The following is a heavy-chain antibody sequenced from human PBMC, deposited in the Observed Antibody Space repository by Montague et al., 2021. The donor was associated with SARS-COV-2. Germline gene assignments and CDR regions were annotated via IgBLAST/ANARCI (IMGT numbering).Heavy chain of an antibody. J-gene: IGHJ5*02. V-gene: IGHV4-61*01. D-gene: IGHD5-24*01. CDR2: IYYRGST. Sequence: SETLSLTCTVSGASVTTGHYYWSWIRQPPGKGLEWIGYIYYRGSTNYNPSLETRVTISVDPSKNQFSLKLSSVTAADTAVYYCAREDRWNWFDPWGQGTLVIVSS. CDR3: AREDRWNWFDP. CDR1: GASVTTGHYY.